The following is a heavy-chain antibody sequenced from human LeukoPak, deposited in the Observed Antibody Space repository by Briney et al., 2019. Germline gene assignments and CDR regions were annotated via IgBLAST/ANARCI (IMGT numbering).Heavy chain of an antibody. CDR3: ARSLWFGEFTDAFDI. CDR1: GGSISSGGYS. D-gene: IGHD3-10*01. Sequence: SQTLSLTCAVSGGSISSGGYSWSWIRQPPGKGLEWIGYIYHSGSTYYNPSLKSRVTISVDRSKNQFSLKLSSETAADTAVYYCARSLWFGEFTDAFDIWGQGTMVTVSS. V-gene: IGHV4-30-2*01. J-gene: IGHJ3*02. CDR2: IYHSGST.